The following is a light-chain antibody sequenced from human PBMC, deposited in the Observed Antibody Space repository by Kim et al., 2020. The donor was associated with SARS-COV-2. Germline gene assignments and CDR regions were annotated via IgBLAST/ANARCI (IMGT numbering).Light chain of an antibody. Sequence: AQWKTARITVGGNNFRRKSVHCYQQKPGQAPKLVVYDDDKRPSGIPERFSGSNSGNTATLTISRVEAGDEADYYCQMWDSGTDHVVFGGGTQLTVL. CDR3: QMWDSGTDHVV. CDR2: DDD. V-gene: IGLV3-21*03. CDR1: NFRRKS. J-gene: IGLJ2*01.